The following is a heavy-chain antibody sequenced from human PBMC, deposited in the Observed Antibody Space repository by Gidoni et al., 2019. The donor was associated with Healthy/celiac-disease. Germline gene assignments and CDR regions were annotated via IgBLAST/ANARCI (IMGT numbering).Heavy chain of an antibody. CDR2: IYYSGST. D-gene: IGHD2-21*02. CDR1: GGSISSSSYS. CDR3: ARSCFGGDWYQTPNYYYYGMDV. Sequence: QLQLQESGPGLVKPSETLSLTCTVSGGSISSSSYSQGWIRRPPGKGLGWIGSIYYSGSTYYNPSLKSRVTISVDTSKNQFSLKLSSVTAADTAVYYCARSCFGGDWYQTPNYYYYGMDVWGQGTTVTVSS. V-gene: IGHV4-39*01. J-gene: IGHJ6*02.